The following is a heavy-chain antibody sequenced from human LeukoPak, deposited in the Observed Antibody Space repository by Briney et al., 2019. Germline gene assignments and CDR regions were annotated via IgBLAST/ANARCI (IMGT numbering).Heavy chain of an antibody. V-gene: IGHV3-23*01. CDR3: AKGGPLQWLRFDY. D-gene: IGHD5-12*01. CDR2: VSGSGGST. CDR1: GFTFSSFA. Sequence: GGSLRLSCAASGFTFSSFAVSWVRQAPGKGLEWVSAVSGSGGSTYYADSVKGRFTISRDNSKNTLYLHMNSLRAEDTALYYCAKGGPLQWLRFDYWGQGTLVTVSS. J-gene: IGHJ4*02.